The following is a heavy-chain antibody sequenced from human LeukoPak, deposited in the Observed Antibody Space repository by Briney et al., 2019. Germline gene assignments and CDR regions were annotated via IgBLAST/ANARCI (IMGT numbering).Heavy chain of an antibody. J-gene: IGHJ4*02. D-gene: IGHD6-13*01. CDR1: GFTFDDYA. CDR2: INTDGSST. CDR3: ARVGSSSWYSAGWFDY. Sequence: PGRSLRLSCAASGFTFDDYAMHWVRQAPGKGLEWVSGINTDGSSTSYADSVKGRFTISRDNAKNTLYLQMNSLRAEDTAVYYCARVGSSSWYSAGWFDYWGQGTLVTVSS. V-gene: IGHV3-74*01.